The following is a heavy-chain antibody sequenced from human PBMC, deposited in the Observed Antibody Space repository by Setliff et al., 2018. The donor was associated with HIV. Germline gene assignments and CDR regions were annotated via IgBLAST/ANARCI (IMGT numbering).Heavy chain of an antibody. CDR2: IYNSGNT. V-gene: IGHV4-4*08. Sequence: ETLSLTCTVSGDSIRSHYWGWIRQPPGKGLEWIGDIYNSGNTNYNPSLKSRVTISVDTSKNQFSLKLNSVTAADTAVYYCARVAYYYDSSPTSRYFDLWGRGTLVTVSS. CDR3: ARVAYYYDSSPTSRYFDL. D-gene: IGHD3-22*01. J-gene: IGHJ2*01. CDR1: GDSIRSHY.